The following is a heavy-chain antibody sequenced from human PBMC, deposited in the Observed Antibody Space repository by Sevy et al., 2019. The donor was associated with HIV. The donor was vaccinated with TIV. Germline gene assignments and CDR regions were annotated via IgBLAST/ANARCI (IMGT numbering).Heavy chain of an antibody. CDR1: GFTFDRYF. CDR2: ISGDGSDT. D-gene: IGHD2-21*01. V-gene: IGHV3-30*18. CDR3: AKRDLNHQFLLDF. J-gene: IGHJ4*02. Sequence: GGSLRLSCAASGFTFDRYFMHWVRQAPGKGLEWLAVISGDGSDTSYADSLRGRFTISRDNSKNTLFLQMNRLVTEDTAVYFCAKRDLNHQFLLDFWGQGTLVTVSS.